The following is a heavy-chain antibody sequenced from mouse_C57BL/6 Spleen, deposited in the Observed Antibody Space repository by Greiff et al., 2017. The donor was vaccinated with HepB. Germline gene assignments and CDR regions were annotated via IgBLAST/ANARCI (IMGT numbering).Heavy chain of an antibody. CDR3: ARRGSTDRAPFDY. J-gene: IGHJ2*01. V-gene: IGHV5-6*01. CDR1: GFTFSSYG. CDR2: ICSGGSYT. Sequence: EVQGVESGGDLVKPGGSLKLSCAASGFTFSSYGMSWVRQTPDKRLEWVATICSGGSYTYYPDSVKGRFTISRDNAKNTLYLQMSSLKSEDTAMYYCARRGSTDRAPFDYWGQGTTLTVSS. D-gene: IGHD3-1*01.